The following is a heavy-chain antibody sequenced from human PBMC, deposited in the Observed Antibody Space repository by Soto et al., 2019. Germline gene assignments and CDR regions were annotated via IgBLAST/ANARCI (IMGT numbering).Heavy chain of an antibody. J-gene: IGHJ6*02. V-gene: IGHV3-7*05. CDR2: IKQDGSEI. Sequence: EVQLVESGGGLVQPGGSLRLSCAASGFTFSNYWMSWVRQAPGKGLEWVTNIKQDGSEIYYVDSVKGRFTISRDNAMNSLFLQMNRLRAEDTAVYFCARVRSVTYYGMDVWGRGTTVTVSS. D-gene: IGHD1-26*01. CDR3: ARVRSVTYYGMDV. CDR1: GFTFSNYW.